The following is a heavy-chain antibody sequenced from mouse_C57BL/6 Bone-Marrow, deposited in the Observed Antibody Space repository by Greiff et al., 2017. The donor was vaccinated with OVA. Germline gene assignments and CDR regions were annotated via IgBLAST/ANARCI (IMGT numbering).Heavy chain of an antibody. V-gene: IGHV5-16*01. J-gene: IGHJ2*01. CDR1: GFTFSDYY. CDR3: ARDEGLRRY. CDR2: INYDGSST. D-gene: IGHD2-4*01. Sequence: EVQLQESEGGLVQPGSSMKLSCTASGFTFSDYYMAWVRQVPEKGLEWVANINYDGSSTYYLDSLKSRFIISRDNAKNILYLQMSSLKSEDTATYYCARDEGLRRYWGQGTTLTVSS.